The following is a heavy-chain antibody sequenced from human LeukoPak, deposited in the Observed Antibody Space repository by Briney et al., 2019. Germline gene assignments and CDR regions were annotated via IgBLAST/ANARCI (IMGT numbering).Heavy chain of an antibody. V-gene: IGHV3-21*04. CDR1: GFTFSSYS. CDR2: ISTSSTYI. D-gene: IGHD3-22*01. J-gene: IGHJ4*02. Sequence: PGGSLGLSCAASGFTFSSYSMNWVRQAPGKGLEWVSSISTSSTYIKYADSVKGRFTISRDNARNSLYLQMNSLRAEDTAVYYCAKRRYDDSTGYYYFDYWGQGTLVTVSS. CDR3: AKRRYDDSTGYYYFDY.